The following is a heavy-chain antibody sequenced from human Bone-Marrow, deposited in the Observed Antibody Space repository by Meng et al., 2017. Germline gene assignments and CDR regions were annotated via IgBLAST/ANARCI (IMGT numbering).Heavy chain of an antibody. V-gene: IGHV3-21*01. Sequence: EGQLVESGGGLVKPGGSLRLSCAAAGFTFSSYSMNWVRQAPGKGLEWVSSISSSSSYIYYADSVKGRFTISRDNAKNSLYLQMNSLRAEDTAVYYCARDEIAAAGLFDYWGQGTLVTVFS. J-gene: IGHJ4*02. CDR1: GFTFSSYS. D-gene: IGHD6-13*01. CDR2: ISSSSSYI. CDR3: ARDEIAAAGLFDY.